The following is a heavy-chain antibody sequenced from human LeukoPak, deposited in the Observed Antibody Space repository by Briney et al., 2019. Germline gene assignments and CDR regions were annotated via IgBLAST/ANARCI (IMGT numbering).Heavy chain of an antibody. Sequence: SETLSLTCTVSGGSITTYYWSWIRQSPGKGLEWVGYIYYTGSTNYNHSLKSRVTISVDTSKSHFSLKLTSVTAADTAIYYCARHLFYYESSGHDRPFFFNIWGQGTMVTVSS. D-gene: IGHD3-22*01. CDR3: ARHLFYYESSGHDRPFFFNI. V-gene: IGHV4-59*08. CDR2: IYYTGST. CDR1: GGSITTYY. J-gene: IGHJ3*02.